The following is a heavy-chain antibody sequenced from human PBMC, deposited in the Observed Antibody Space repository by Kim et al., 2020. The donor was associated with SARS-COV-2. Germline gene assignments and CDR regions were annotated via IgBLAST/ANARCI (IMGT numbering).Heavy chain of an antibody. J-gene: IGHJ4*02. Sequence: PSRKSRVTISVDTSKNQFSLKLSSVTAADTAVYYCASYSSSWYAPKYYFDYWGQGTLVTVSS. V-gene: IGHV4-39*01. D-gene: IGHD6-13*01. CDR3: ASYSSSWYAPKYYFDY.